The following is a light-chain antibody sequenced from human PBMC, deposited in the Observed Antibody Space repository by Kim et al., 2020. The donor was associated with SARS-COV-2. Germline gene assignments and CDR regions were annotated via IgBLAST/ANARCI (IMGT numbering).Light chain of an antibody. V-gene: IGKV3-15*01. J-gene: IGKJ2*01. CDR1: QSVSTN. CDR2: SAS. CDR3: QETDQRPPST. Sequence: VSPGERPTLSCRASQSVSTNLAWYQQKPGQAPRLLIYSASHRVTGVPDRFSGSGSGSEFTLTITSLQSEDFATYYCQETDQRPPSTFGQGTKLEI.